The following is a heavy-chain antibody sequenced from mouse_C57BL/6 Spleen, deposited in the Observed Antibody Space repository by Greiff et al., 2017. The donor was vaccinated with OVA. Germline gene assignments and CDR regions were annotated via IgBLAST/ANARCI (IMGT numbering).Heavy chain of an antibody. V-gene: IGHV3-6*01. CDR1: GYSITSGYY. CDR2: MSYDGSN. CDR3: ATITTVVAPYYAMDY. Sequence: EVKLMESGPGLVKPSQSLSLTCSVTGYSITSGYYWNWIRQFPGNKLEWMGYMSYDGSNNYNPSLKNRISITRDTSKNQFFLKLNSVTTEDTATYYCATITTVVAPYYAMDYWGQGTSVTVSS. D-gene: IGHD1-1*01. J-gene: IGHJ4*01.